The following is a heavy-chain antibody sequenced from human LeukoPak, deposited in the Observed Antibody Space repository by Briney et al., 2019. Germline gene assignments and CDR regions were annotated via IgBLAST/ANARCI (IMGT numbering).Heavy chain of an antibody. CDR3: ARWAVTGIYLDS. J-gene: IGHJ4*02. CDR1: GFTFSSYW. V-gene: IGHV3-7*01. D-gene: IGHD6-19*01. CDR2: IKQDGSEE. Sequence: GGSLRLSCAASGFTFSSYWMSWVRQPPGKGLEWVANIKQDGSEEHYVASVKGRFTISRDNPQSSLSLQMTDLRAEYTAVYYCARWAVTGIYLDSWGQGALVTVSS.